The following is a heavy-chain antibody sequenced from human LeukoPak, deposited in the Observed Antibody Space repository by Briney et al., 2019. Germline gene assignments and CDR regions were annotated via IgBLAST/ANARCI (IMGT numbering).Heavy chain of an antibody. J-gene: IGHJ3*02. CDR1: GYTFTSYG. CDR2: MNPNSGNT. D-gene: IGHD4-11*01. Sequence: ASVNVSCKASGYTFTSYGISWVRQATGQGLEWVGWMNPNSGNTGYAQKFQGRVTMTRDTSISTAYMELSSLRSEDTAVFYCARNNYGGHDAFDIWGQGTLVTVSS. CDR3: ARNNYGGHDAFDI. V-gene: IGHV1-8*02.